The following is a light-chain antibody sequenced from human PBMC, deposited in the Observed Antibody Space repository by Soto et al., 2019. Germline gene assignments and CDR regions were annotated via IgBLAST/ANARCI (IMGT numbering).Light chain of an antibody. Sequence: IVMTQSPATLSVSPGERDTLSCRASQSVSSNLAWYQQKPGQAPRLLIYGASTRATGIPARFSGSGAGTEFTLTISSLPSEVLAVYYRQQYNYWGTFGQGTKVEIK. CDR2: GAS. CDR1: QSVSSN. J-gene: IGKJ1*01. V-gene: IGKV3-15*01. CDR3: QQYNYWGT.